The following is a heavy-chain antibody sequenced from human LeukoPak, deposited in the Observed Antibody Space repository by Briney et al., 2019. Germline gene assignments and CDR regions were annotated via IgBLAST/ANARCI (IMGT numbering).Heavy chain of an antibody. J-gene: IGHJ6*04. CDR3: SRALEV. CDR2: INQDGSEK. V-gene: IGHV3-7*01. Sequence: GGSLRLSCVVSGFIFRTYWMDWVRQAPGRGLEWVANINQDGSEKYFVDSVRGRFTIFRDNAKNTLYLQMNSLRAEDTAVYYCSRALEVWGKGTTVTVSS. CDR1: GFIFRTYW.